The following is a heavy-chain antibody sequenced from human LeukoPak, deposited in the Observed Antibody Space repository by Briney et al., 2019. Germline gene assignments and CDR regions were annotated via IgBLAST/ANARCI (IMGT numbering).Heavy chain of an antibody. CDR1: GGSISSSY. Sequence: PSETLSLTCTVSGGSISSSYWSWIRQPPGKGLEWIGYIYYTGSTTYNPSLKSRVTISVDTSKNQFSLKLRSVTAADTAVYYCARDYGDIPPDWYYDLWGRGTLVTVSS. D-gene: IGHD4-17*01. CDR3: ARDYGDIPPDWYYDL. V-gene: IGHV4-59*01. CDR2: IYYTGST. J-gene: IGHJ2*01.